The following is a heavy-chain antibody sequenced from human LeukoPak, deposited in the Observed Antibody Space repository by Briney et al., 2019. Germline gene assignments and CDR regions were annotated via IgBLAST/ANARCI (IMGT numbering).Heavy chain of an antibody. CDR3: ARDADYYDSSGYPYDAFDI. CDR2: IYYSGST. J-gene: IGHJ3*02. CDR1: GGSISSGGYY. D-gene: IGHD3-22*01. Sequence: SQTLSLTCTVSGGSISSGGYYWSWIRQHPGKGLEWIGYIYYSGSTYYNPSLKSRVTISVDTSKNQFSLKLSSVTAADTAVYYCARDADYYDSSGYPYDAFDIWGQGTMVTVSS. V-gene: IGHV4-31*03.